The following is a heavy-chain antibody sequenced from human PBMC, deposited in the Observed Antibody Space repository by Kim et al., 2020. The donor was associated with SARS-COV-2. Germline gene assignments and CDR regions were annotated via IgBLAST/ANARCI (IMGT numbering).Heavy chain of an antibody. J-gene: IGHJ3*02. Sequence: ASVKVSCKASGYTFTSYYMHWVRQAPGQGLEWMGIINPSGGSTSYAQKFHGRVTMTRDTSTSTVYMELSSLRSEDTAVYYCARAHPYDFWSGYTPYAFDIWGQGTMVTVSS. V-gene: IGHV1-46*01. CDR1: GYTFTSYY. D-gene: IGHD3-3*01. CDR3: ARAHPYDFWSGYTPYAFDI. CDR2: INPSGGST.